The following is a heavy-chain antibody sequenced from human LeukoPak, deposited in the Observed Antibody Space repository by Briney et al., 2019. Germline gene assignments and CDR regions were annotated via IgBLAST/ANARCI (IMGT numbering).Heavy chain of an antibody. CDR3: ARDVPASTAAKTRYYYYGMDV. J-gene: IGHJ6*02. CDR2: IYYSGST. CDR1: GGSISSGGYY. Sequence: SETLSLTCTVSGGSISSGGYYWSWIRQHPGKGLEWIGYIYYSGSTYYNPSLKSRVTISVDTSKNQFSLKLSSVTAADTAVYYCARDVPASTAAKTRYYYYGMDVWGQGTTVTVSS. V-gene: IGHV4-31*03. D-gene: IGHD6-13*01.